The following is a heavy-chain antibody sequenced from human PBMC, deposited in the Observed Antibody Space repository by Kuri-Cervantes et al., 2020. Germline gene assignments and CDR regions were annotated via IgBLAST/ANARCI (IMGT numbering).Heavy chain of an antibody. CDR1: GYTFTSYA. J-gene: IGHJ4*02. V-gene: IGHV1-3*02. CDR2: SNAGNGNT. Sequence: ASVKVSCKASGYTFTSYAMHWVRQAPGQRLEWMGWSNAGNGNTKYSQEFQGRVTITRNTSISTAYMELSSLRSEDTAVYYCAREFPLHSSGSSRWGQGTLVTVSS. D-gene: IGHD3-22*01. CDR3: AREFPLHSSGSSR.